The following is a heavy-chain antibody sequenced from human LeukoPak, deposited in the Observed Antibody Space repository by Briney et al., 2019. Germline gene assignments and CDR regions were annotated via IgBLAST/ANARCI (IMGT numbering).Heavy chain of an antibody. CDR1: GYTFTSYD. J-gene: IGHJ5*02. CDR3: ARSGIYCSSTSCYRSWFDP. Sequence: ASVEVSCKASGYTFTSYDINWVRQATGQGLEWMGWMNPNSGNTGYAQKFQGRVTMTRNTSISTAYMELSSLRSEDTAVYYCARSGIYCSSTSCYRSWFDPWGQGTLVTVSS. V-gene: IGHV1-8*01. CDR2: MNPNSGNT. D-gene: IGHD2-2*01.